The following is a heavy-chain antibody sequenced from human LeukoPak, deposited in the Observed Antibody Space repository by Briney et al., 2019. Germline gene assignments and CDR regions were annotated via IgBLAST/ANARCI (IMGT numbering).Heavy chain of an antibody. CDR1: GVTSNY. CDR3: AGGGEAARSLAY. CDR2: IYNGGTI. Sequence: GGSLRLSCAASGVTSNYMTWVRQAPGQGLEWVSVIYNGGTISYADSVKGRFTISRDNSKSTLFVYLQMNSLRTDDTALYYCAGGGEAARSLAYWGQGALVTVSS. D-gene: IGHD6-6*01. J-gene: IGHJ4*02. V-gene: IGHV3-66*02.